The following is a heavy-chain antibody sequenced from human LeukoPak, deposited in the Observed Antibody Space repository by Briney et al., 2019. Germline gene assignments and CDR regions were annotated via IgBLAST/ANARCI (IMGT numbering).Heavy chain of an antibody. V-gene: IGHV3-73*01. CDR1: GFTFSGSA. CDR3: TATRRDYFDY. Sequence: LTGGSLRLSCAASGFTFSGSAMHWVRQASGKGLEWVGRIRSKANSYATAYAASVKGRFTISRDDSKNTLYLQMNSLKTEDTAVYYCTATRRDYFDYWGQGTLVTVSS. J-gene: IGHJ4*02. CDR2: IRSKANSYAT.